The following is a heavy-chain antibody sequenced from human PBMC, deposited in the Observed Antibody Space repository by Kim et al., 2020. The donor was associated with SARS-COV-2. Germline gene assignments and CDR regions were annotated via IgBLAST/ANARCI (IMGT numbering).Heavy chain of an antibody. D-gene: IGHD5-12*01. Sequence: KFQGRVTMTEDTSTDTAYMELSSLRSEDTAVYYCATDPGEMATIKGFGYWGQGTLVTVSS. V-gene: IGHV1-24*01. J-gene: IGHJ4*02. CDR3: ATDPGEMATIKGFGY.